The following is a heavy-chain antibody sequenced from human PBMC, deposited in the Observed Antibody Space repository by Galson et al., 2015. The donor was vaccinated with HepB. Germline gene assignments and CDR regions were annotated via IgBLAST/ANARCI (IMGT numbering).Heavy chain of an antibody. CDR2: ISYDGSNK. CDR3: AHLYPSYGSGSYYTGTFDY. J-gene: IGHJ4*02. Sequence: SLRLSCAASGFTLSSYGMHWVRQAPGKGLEWVAVISYDGSNKYYADSVKGRFTISRDNSKNTLYLQMNSLRAEDTAVYYCAHLYPSYGSGSYYTGTFDYWGQGTLVTVSS. CDR1: GFTLSSYG. D-gene: IGHD3-10*01. V-gene: IGHV3-30*03.